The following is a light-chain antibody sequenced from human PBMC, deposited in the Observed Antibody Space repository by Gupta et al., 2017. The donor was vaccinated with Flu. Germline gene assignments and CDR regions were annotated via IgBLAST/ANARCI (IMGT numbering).Light chain of an antibody. V-gene: IGKV3-20*01. CDR3: QEYDDSPPWT. J-gene: IGKJ1*01. Sequence: EIVLTQSPGTLSLSPGERATLSCRASQSVSSAYLAWYQQKPGQAPRLLVYGASSRATGIPDRFSGSGSGTDFTLTISRREPEDFAVYYCQEYDDSPPWTFGQGTKVEIK. CDR1: QSVSSAY. CDR2: GAS.